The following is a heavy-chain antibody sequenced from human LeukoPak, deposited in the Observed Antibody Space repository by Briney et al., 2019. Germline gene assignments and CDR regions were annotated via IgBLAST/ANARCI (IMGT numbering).Heavy chain of an antibody. J-gene: IGHJ4*02. CDR3: AGERGEEYSSGWYKRNYFDN. Sequence: PSETLSLTCTVSGDSFSSVTDYWAWIRQPPGKGLEWIASGDYSGGTYYNPSLESRVAISADMSKNQFSLKLTSVTGADTAVYYCAGERGEEYSSGWYKRNYFDNWGQGIRVTVSS. CDR1: GDSFSSVTDY. D-gene: IGHD6-19*01. V-gene: IGHV4-39*07. CDR2: GDYSGGT.